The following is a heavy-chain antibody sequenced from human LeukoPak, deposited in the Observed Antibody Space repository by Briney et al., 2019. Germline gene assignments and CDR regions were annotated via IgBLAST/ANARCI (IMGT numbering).Heavy chain of an antibody. CDR1: GFTFSSYW. CDR3: ARDNSRLEVRIGYYYYYMDV. CDR2: IKQDGSEK. J-gene: IGHJ6*03. V-gene: IGHV3-7*01. Sequence: GGSLRLSCAASGFTFSSYWMSWVRQAPGKGLEWVANIKQDGSEKYYVDSVKGRFTISRDNAKNSLYLQMNSLRAEDTAVNYCARDNSRLEVRIGYYYYYMDVWGKGTTVTISS. D-gene: IGHD1-1*01.